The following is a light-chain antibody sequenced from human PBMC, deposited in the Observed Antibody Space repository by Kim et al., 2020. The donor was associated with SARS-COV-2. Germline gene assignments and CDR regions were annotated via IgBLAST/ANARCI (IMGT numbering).Light chain of an antibody. V-gene: IGKV2-28*01. CDR2: LGS. CDR1: QSLLHSNGYNY. Sequence: PASISCRSSQSLLHSNGYNYLDWYLQKPGQSPQLLIYLGSNRASGVPDRFSGSGSGTDFTLKISRVEAVDVGVYYCMQALQTPLTFGGGTKVDIK. J-gene: IGKJ4*01. CDR3: MQALQTPLT.